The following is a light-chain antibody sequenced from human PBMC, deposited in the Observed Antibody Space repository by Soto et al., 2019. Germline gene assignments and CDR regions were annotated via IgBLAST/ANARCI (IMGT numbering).Light chain of an antibody. CDR3: SSYSGSDNFVV. V-gene: IGLV2-8*01. J-gene: IGLJ2*01. CDR1: SSDVGGYNL. Sequence: QSVLTQPPSASGSPGQSVTISCAGTSSDVGGYNLVSWYQQHPGKAPKLMIYEVIKRPSGVPDRFSGSKSGNTASLTVPGLHAEDEADYYCSSYSGSDNFVVFGGGTKVTVL. CDR2: EVI.